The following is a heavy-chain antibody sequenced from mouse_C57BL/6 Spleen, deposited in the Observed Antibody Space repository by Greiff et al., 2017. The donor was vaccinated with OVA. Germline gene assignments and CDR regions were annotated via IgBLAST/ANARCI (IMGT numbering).Heavy chain of an antibody. D-gene: IGHD1-1*01. CDR3: ARSRHYYGSSYYAMDY. J-gene: IGHJ4*01. CDR2: IDPANGNT. Sequence: EVQLQESVAELVRPGASVKLSCTASGFNIKNTYMHWVKQRPEQGLEWIGRIDPANGNTKYAPKFQGKATITADTSSNTAYLQLSSLTSEDTAIYYCARSRHYYGSSYYAMDYWGQGTSVTVSS. CDR1: GFNIKNTY. V-gene: IGHV14-3*01.